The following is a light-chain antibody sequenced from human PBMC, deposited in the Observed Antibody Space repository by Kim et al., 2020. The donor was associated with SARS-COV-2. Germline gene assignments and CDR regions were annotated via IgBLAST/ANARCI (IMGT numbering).Light chain of an antibody. CDR2: GPS. Sequence: EIVLTQSPGTLSLSPGERATLSCRASQSVSSSYLAWYQQKSGQAPRLLIYGPSTRATGIPDRFSGSWSETDFTLTITRLEPEDFAVYYCQQYGRSPLTFGGGTKVDIK. J-gene: IGKJ4*01. CDR3: QQYGRSPLT. V-gene: IGKV3-20*01. CDR1: QSVSSSY.